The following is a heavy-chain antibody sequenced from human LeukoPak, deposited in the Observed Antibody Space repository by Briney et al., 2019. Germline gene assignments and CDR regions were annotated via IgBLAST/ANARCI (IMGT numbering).Heavy chain of an antibody. D-gene: IGHD1-26*01. CDR2: ISSSSSYI. V-gene: IGHV3-21*01. J-gene: IGHJ4*02. CDR1: GFTFSSYS. CDR3: ARARRASGSYQGY. Sequence: PGGSLRLSCAASGFTFSSYSMNWVRQAPGKGLEWVSSISSSSSYIYYADSVKGRFTISRDNAKNSLYLQMNSLRAEDTAVYCCARARRASGSYQGYWGQGTLVTVSS.